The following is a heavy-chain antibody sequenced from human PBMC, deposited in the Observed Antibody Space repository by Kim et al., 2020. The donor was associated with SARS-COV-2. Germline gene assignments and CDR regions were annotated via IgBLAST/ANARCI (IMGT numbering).Heavy chain of an antibody. V-gene: IGHV4-30-4*01. Sequence: SETLSLTCTVSGGSISSGDYYWSLIRQPPGKGLEWIGYIYYSGSTYYNPSLKSRVTISVDTSKNQFSLKLSSVTAADTAVYYCARARTSITMIVVVIDAFDIWGQGTMVTVSS. CDR2: IYYSGST. J-gene: IGHJ3*02. CDR3: ARARTSITMIVVVIDAFDI. D-gene: IGHD3-22*01. CDR1: GGSISSGDYY.